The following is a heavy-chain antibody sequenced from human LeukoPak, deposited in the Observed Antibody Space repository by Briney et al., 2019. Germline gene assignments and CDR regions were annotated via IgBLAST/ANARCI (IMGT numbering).Heavy chain of an antibody. CDR1: LFTVSSNY. V-gene: IGHV3-53*01. Sequence: GGSLKLSCAASLFTVSSNYMGGVRQSRGKGLEWVSVIYSGGTKHYADYVKGRFTIHRDNSKNTLYLQMNSLRAEDTAVYYCARAAGGHYYDSSGYLNYWGQGTLVTVSS. D-gene: IGHD3-22*01. J-gene: IGHJ4*02. CDR3: ARAAGGHYYDSSGYLNY. CDR2: IYSGGTK.